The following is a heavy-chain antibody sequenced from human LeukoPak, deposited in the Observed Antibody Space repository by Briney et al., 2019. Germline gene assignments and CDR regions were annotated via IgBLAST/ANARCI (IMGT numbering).Heavy chain of an antibody. V-gene: IGHV4-38-2*01. CDR1: GYSISSGYY. D-gene: IGHD5-12*01. J-gene: IGHJ3*02. CDR3: ASWLPSQVGI. Sequence: SETLSLTCAVSGYSISSGYYWGWIRQPPGKGLEWIGSIYHSGSTYYNPSLKSRVTISVDTSKNQFSLKLSSVTAADTAVYYCASWLPSQVGIWRQGTMVTVSS. CDR2: IYHSGST.